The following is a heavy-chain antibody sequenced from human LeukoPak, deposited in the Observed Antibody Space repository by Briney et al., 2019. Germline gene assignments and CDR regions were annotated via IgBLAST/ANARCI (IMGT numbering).Heavy chain of an antibody. J-gene: IGHJ4*02. CDR1: GFTFSTYE. V-gene: IGHV3-48*03. CDR3: AATYYYDGSGDY. D-gene: IGHD3-22*01. Sequence: GGSLRLSCAASGFTFSTYEMNWVRQAPGKGLEWVSYISSTGSNIYYADFVKGRFTISRDNAKNSLYLLMKSLRTEDTAVYYCAATYYYDGSGDYWGQGTLVAVSS. CDR2: ISSTGSNI.